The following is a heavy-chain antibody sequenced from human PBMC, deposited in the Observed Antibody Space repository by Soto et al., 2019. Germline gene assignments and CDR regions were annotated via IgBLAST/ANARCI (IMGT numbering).Heavy chain of an antibody. V-gene: IGHV3-21*04. CDR3: ARPHFDNDAFDI. D-gene: IGHD3-3*02. CDR2: ISSSSSYI. J-gene: IGHJ3*02. Sequence: PGGSLRLSCAASGFTFSSYSMNWVRQAPGKGLEWVSSISSSSSYIYYADSVKGRFTISRDNAKNSLYLQMNSLRSEDTAVYYCARPHFDNDAFDIWGQGTMVTVSS. CDR1: GFTFSSYS.